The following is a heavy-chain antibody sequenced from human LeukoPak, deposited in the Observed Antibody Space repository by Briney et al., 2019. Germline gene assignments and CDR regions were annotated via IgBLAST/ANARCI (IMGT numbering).Heavy chain of an antibody. CDR3: ARVVGSGIFDY. Sequence: ASVKVSCKASGYIFTSYGNCLVRQAPGHGLEWMGWVSAYNGNTNYAQSLQGRVAMTTDTSTSTAYMELWSLRSDDTAVDYCARVVGSGIFDYWGQGTLVTVSS. D-gene: IGHD3-10*01. V-gene: IGHV1-18*01. CDR2: VSAYNGNT. CDR1: GYIFTSYG. J-gene: IGHJ4*02.